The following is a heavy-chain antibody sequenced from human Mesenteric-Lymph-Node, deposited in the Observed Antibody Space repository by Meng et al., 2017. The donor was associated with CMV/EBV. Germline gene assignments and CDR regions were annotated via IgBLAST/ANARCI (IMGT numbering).Heavy chain of an antibody. CDR3: ARAGAVAGTGLGPY. CDR1: GFTFSSYS. D-gene: IGHD6-19*01. CDR2: ISSSSSYI. Sequence: GESLKISCAASGFTFSSYSMNWVRQAPGKGLEWVSSISSSSSYIYYTDSVKGRFTISRDNAKNSLYLQMNSLRAEGTAVYYCARAGAVAGTGLGPYWGQGTLVTVSS. J-gene: IGHJ4*02. V-gene: IGHV3-21*01.